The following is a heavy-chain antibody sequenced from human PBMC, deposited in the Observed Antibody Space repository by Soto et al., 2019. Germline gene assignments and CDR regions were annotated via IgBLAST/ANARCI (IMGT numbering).Heavy chain of an antibody. V-gene: IGHV1-69*01. CDR3: ARETVTIFGVVIRGYFDY. J-gene: IGHJ4*02. Sequence: VQLVQSGAEVKKPGSSVKVSCKASGGTFSSYAISWVRQAPGQGLEWMGGIIPIFGTANYAQKFQGRVTISADQSTSTAYMELSSLRSEDTAVYYCARETVTIFGVVIRGYFDYWGQGTLVTVSS. CDR1: GGTFSSYA. D-gene: IGHD3-3*01. CDR2: IIPIFGTA.